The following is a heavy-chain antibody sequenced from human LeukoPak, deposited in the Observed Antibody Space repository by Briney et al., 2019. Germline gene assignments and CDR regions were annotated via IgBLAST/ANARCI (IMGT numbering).Heavy chain of an antibody. J-gene: IGHJ4*02. CDR2: ISWDGGII. CDR1: GFTFDDYA. Sequence: GGSLRLSCAASGFTFDDYAMHWVRQAPGKGLEWVSLISWDGGIIYYADSVKGRFTISRDNSKNSLYLQMNSLRAEDTAVYYCARVAKDYYDSSGSQNFDYWGQGTPVTVSS. V-gene: IGHV3-43D*03. D-gene: IGHD3-22*01. CDR3: ARVAKDYYDSSGSQNFDY.